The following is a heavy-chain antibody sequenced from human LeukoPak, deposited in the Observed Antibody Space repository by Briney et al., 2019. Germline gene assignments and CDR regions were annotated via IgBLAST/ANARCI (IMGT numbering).Heavy chain of an antibody. J-gene: IGHJ4*02. CDR3: ARGGISTSLDY. Sequence: SETLSLTCTVSGGSISSYYWSWIRQPPGKGLEWIGYIHYSGSNNYNPPLKSRVTISVDTSKNQFSLKLRSVTAADTAVYYCARGGISTSLDYWGQGTLVTVSS. V-gene: IGHV4-59*12. D-gene: IGHD2-2*01. CDR2: IHYSGSN. CDR1: GGSISSYY.